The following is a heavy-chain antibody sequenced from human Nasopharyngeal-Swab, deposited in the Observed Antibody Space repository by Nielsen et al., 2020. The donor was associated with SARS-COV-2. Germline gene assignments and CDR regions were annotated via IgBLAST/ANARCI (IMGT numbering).Heavy chain of an antibody. Sequence: ASVKVSCKVSGYTLTELSMHWVRQAPGKGLEWMGGFDPEDGETIYAQKFQGRVTMTEDTSTDTAYMELSSLRSEDTAVYYCATTPGYCTNGVCHPNWVDPWGQGTLVTVSS. CDR2: FDPEDGET. CDR1: GYTLTELS. CDR3: ATTPGYCTNGVCHPNWVDP. V-gene: IGHV1-24*01. D-gene: IGHD2-8*01. J-gene: IGHJ5*02.